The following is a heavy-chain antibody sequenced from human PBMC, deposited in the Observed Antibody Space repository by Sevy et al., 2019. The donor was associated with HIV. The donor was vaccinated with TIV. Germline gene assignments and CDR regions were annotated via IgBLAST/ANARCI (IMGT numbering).Heavy chain of an antibody. Sequence: GTVKVSCKVSGSTLTKLSMHWVRQAPRKGLERMGRFDPEDRETIYAQKFQGRVTMTEDTSTDTAYMEVRSLRSEDTAVYFCASTREYYEDNSGYLDYWGQGTLVTVSS. V-gene: IGHV1-24*01. CDR2: FDPEDRET. CDR1: GSTLTKLS. D-gene: IGHD3-22*01. CDR3: ASTREYYEDNSGYLDY. J-gene: IGHJ4*02.